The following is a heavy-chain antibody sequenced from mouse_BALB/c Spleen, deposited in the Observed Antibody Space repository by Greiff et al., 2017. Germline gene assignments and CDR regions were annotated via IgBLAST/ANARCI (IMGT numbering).Heavy chain of an antibody. CDR2: ISSGGSYT. Sequence: EVQLVESGGDLVKPGGSLKLSCAASGFTFSSYGMSWVRQTPDKRLEWVATISSGGSYTYYPDSVKGRFTISRDNAKNTLYLQMSSLKSEDTAMYYCARHGYGSSYVAYWGQGTLVTVSA. CDR3: ARHGYGSSYVAY. D-gene: IGHD1-1*01. CDR1: GFTFSSYG. J-gene: IGHJ3*01. V-gene: IGHV5-6*01.